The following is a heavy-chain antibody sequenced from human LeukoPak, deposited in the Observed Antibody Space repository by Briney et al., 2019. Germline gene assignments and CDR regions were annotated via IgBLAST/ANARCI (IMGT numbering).Heavy chain of an antibody. CDR2: ISGSGGST. D-gene: IGHD3-10*01. Sequence: GGSLRLSCAASGFTFSSYGMSWVRQAPGKGLEWVSAISGSGGSTYYADSVKGRFTITRDNSKNTLYLQMNSLRVEDMAVYYCAKDGLWFGIQGGQGTLVTVSS. CDR1: GFTFSSYG. V-gene: IGHV3-23*01. J-gene: IGHJ4*02. CDR3: AKDGLWFGIQ.